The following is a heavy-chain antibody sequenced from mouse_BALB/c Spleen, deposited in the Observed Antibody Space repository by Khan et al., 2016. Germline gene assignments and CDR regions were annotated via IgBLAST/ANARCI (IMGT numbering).Heavy chain of an antibody. CDR3: AREGWLLGYFDY. J-gene: IGHJ2*01. V-gene: IGHV1-4*01. CDR1: GYTFTSYT. CDR2: VIPSNAYT. Sequence: QVQLQQSGAELARPGASVRMSCKASGYTFTSYTMHWVKQGPGQGLEWIGYVIPSNAYTNYNQKFKDKATLTADKSSSTAYMQLSSLTSEDSAVXYCAREGWLLGYFDYWGQGTTLTVSS. D-gene: IGHD2-3*01.